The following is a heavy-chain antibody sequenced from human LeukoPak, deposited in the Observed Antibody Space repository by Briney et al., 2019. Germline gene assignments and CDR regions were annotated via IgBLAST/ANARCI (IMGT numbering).Heavy chain of an antibody. J-gene: IGHJ5*02. CDR1: GFTFADYA. V-gene: IGHV3-9*01. Sequence: GGSLRLSCAAPGFTFADYAMHWVRQAPGKGLEWVSGISWNSGSIGYADSVKGRFTISRDNAKNSVFLQVNSLRVEDTAVYYCARPVGPGSGWFAPWGQGTLVTVSS. CDR2: ISWNSGSI. D-gene: IGHD3-10*01. CDR3: ARPVGPGSGWFAP.